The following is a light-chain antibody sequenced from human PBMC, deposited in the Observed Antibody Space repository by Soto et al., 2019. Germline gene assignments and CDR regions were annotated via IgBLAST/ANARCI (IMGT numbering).Light chain of an antibody. CDR2: AAT. J-gene: IGKJ4*01. CDR3: QHYQRYPPS. CDR1: HPININ. V-gene: IGKV1-16*01. Sequence: DIQMTQSPSSLSASVGERVTITCRASHPININLVWFQQKPGKAPKSLIYAATNLQSGVPSRFSGSGGGTDFSLTISSLQPEDVATYYCQHYQRYPPSFGGGTKLEIK.